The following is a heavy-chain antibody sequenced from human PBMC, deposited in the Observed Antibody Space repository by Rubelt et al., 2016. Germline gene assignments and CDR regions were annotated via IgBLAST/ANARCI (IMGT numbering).Heavy chain of an antibody. V-gene: IGHV4-34*01. D-gene: IGHD3-22*01. Sequence: QVQLQQWGAGLLKPSETLSLTCAVYGGSFSGYYWSWIRQPPGKGLEWIGEINHSGSTNYNPSLKSRVTRSVDTSKNQFSLKLSSVTAADTAVYYCARGKEGLGVTMMDYWGQGTLVTVSS. CDR3: ARGKEGLGVTMMDY. J-gene: IGHJ4*02. CDR1: GGSFSGYY. CDR2: INHSGST.